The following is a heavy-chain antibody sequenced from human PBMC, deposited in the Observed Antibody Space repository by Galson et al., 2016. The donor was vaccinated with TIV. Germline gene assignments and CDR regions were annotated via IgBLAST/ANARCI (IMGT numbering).Heavy chain of an antibody. CDR2: IYPGDSDT. Sequence: QSGAEVTKPGESLKISCKGSGYSFTPYWIGWVRQMPGKGLEWMGIIYPGDSDTRYSPSFRGQVTISADKSISTAYLQWRSLKASDTAMYYCARQDYYGSGRFETTDYSFYYGMDVWGQGTTVIVTS. CDR3: ARQDYYGSGRFETTDYSFYYGMDV. D-gene: IGHD3-10*01. J-gene: IGHJ6*01. CDR1: GYSFTPYW. V-gene: IGHV5-51*01.